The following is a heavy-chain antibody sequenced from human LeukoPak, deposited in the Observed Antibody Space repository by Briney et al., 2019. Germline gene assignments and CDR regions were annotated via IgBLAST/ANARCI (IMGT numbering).Heavy chain of an antibody. CDR1: GFTFSNAW. CDR2: INWNGGST. CDR3: AREGAYSYGSVGTYWFDP. J-gene: IGHJ5*02. Sequence: GGSLRLSCAASGFTFSNAWMSWVRQAPGKGLEWVSGINWNGGSTGYADSVKGRFTISRDNAKNSLYLQMNSLRAEDTALYHCAREGAYSYGSVGTYWFDPWGQGTLVTVSS. D-gene: IGHD5-18*01. V-gene: IGHV3-20*01.